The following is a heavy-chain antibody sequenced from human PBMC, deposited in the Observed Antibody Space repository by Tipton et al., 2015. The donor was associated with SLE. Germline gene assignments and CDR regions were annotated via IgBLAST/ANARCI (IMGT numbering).Heavy chain of an antibody. D-gene: IGHD1-26*01. Sequence: TLSLTCTVSDGSITSVNWWNWVRQPPGKGLEWIGEINHGGSTNYNPSLKSRVSISVDKSKNQISLRLSSVTAADTAVYYCARDHGAQGYFDLWGHGTLVTVSS. CDR3: ARDHGAQGYFDL. CDR1: DGSITSVNW. J-gene: IGHJ2*01. V-gene: IGHV4-4*02. CDR2: INHGGST.